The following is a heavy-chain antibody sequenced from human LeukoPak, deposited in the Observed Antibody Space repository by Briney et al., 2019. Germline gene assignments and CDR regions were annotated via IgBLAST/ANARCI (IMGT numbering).Heavy chain of an antibody. V-gene: IGHV4-4*02. D-gene: IGHD3-10*01. CDR1: GGSISSSNW. CDR3: ARDLHMVRGVSPY. J-gene: IGHJ4*02. CDR2: IYHSGST. Sequence: SETLSLTCAVSGGSISSSNWWSWVRQPPGKGLEWIGEIYHSGSTNYNPSLTSRVTISVDTSKNQSSLKLSSVTAADTAVYYCARDLHMVRGVSPYWGQGTLVTVSS.